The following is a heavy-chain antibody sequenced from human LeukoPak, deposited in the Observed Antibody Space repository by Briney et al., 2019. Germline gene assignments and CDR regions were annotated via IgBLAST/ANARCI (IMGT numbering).Heavy chain of an antibody. CDR2: VSFDGRNK. Sequence: SGGSLRLSCEASGFSLSSYAFHWVRQAPGKGLEWVSFVSFDGRNKNYADSVRGRFTISRDNSKNTLYLQMNSLRAEDTAVYYCVIPNYYGSGGFDYWGQGTLVTVSS. CDR3: VIPNYYGSGGFDY. J-gene: IGHJ4*02. V-gene: IGHV3-30-3*01. CDR1: GFSLSSYA. D-gene: IGHD3-10*01.